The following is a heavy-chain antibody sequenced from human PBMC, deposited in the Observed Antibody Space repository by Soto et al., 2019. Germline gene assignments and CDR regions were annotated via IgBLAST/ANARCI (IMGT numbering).Heavy chain of an antibody. CDR3: ARLDALTTVTTGGHYFDY. J-gene: IGHJ4*02. CDR1: GGSISSSSYY. V-gene: IGHV4-39*01. Sequence: SETLSLTCTVSGGSISSSSYYWGWIRQPPGKGLEWIGSIYYSGSTYYNPSLKSRVTISVDTSKNQFSLKLSSVTAADTAVYYCARLDALTTVTTGGHYFDYWGQGTLVTVSS. D-gene: IGHD4-17*01. CDR2: IYYSGST.